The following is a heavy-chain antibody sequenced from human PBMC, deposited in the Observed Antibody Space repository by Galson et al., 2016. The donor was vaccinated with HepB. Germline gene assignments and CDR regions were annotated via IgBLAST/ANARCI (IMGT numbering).Heavy chain of an antibody. CDR2: IYGGTT. J-gene: IGHJ4*02. Sequence: SSGGYYWTWIRQFPGQGLEWIGYIYGGTTSYNPSLKSRVVMSVDTSKNQFSLKLISVTAADTAIYYCARAELGLDSWGQGTLVTVSS. CDR1: SSGGYY. V-gene: IGHV4-31*02. D-gene: IGHD7-27*01. CDR3: ARAELGLDS.